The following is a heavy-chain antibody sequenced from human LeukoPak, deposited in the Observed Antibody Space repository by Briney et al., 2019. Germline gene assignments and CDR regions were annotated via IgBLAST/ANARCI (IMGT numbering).Heavy chain of an antibody. D-gene: IGHD6-25*01. J-gene: IGHJ4*02. V-gene: IGHV3-7*01. CDR1: GFIFSNYW. Sequence: PGGSLRLSCAASGFIFSNYWMTWVRQAPGKGLEWVANIKHDGSDKYYVDSVKGRFTISRDNAKSSLYLQMNSLRVEDTAVYYCAREEGNSGYSLDYWGQGTLVTVSS. CDR3: AREEGNSGYSLDY. CDR2: IKHDGSDK.